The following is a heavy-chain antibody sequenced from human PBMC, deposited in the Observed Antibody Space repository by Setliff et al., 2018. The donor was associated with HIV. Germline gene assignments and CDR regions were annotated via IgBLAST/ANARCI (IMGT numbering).Heavy chain of an antibody. CDR1: GFIFSNYA. CDR2: ISNTGDNT. V-gene: IGHV3-23*01. Sequence: PGGSLRLSCAASGFIFSNYAMGWVRQAPGKGLEWVSFISNTGDNTYYTDSVKGRFTISRDNSKNTLYLQMNSLRAEDTAVYYCARGGRDDYNYEYWGLGTLVTVSS. D-gene: IGHD4-4*01. J-gene: IGHJ4*02. CDR3: ARGGRDDYNYEY.